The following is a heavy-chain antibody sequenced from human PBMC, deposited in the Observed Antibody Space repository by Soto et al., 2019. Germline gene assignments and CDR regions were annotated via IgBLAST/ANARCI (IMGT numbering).Heavy chain of an antibody. CDR1: GFTFSSYG. J-gene: IGHJ6*02. Sequence: QVQLVESGGGVVQPGRSLRLSCAASGFTFSSYGMHWVRQAPGKGLEWVAVIWYDGGNKYYADSVKGRFTISRDNSKNTLYLQMNRLRAEDTAVYYCAIEGLGERRGYGMDVWGQGTTVTVSS. D-gene: IGHD1-1*01. V-gene: IGHV3-33*01. CDR2: IWYDGGNK. CDR3: AIEGLGERRGYGMDV.